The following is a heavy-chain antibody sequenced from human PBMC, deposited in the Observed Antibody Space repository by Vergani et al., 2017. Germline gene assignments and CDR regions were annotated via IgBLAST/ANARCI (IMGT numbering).Heavy chain of an antibody. Sequence: EVQLVESGGGLVQPGGSLRLSCAASGFTFSSYWMSWVRQAPGKGLEWVANIKQDGSEKYYVDSVKGRFTISRDNAKNSLYLQMNSLRAEDTAVYYCARGDPTYDYVWVSYYALFDYWGQGTLVTVSS. CDR2: IKQDGSEK. CDR1: GFTFSSYW. J-gene: IGHJ4*02. D-gene: IGHD3-16*01. V-gene: IGHV3-7*01. CDR3: ARGDPTYDYVWVSYYALFDY.